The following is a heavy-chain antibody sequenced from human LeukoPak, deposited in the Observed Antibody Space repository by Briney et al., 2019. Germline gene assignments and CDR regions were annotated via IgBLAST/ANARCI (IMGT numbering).Heavy chain of an antibody. CDR2: INHSGST. V-gene: IGHV4-39*07. J-gene: IGHJ4*02. CDR1: GGSISSSSYY. CDR3: ARGRVRVYGSGSRYFDY. D-gene: IGHD3-10*01. Sequence: PSGTLSLTCTVSGGSISSSSYYWGWIRQPPGKGLEWIGEINHSGSTNYNPSLKSRVTISVDTSKNQFSLKLSSVTAADTAVYYCARGRVRVYGSGSRYFDYWGQGTLVTVSS.